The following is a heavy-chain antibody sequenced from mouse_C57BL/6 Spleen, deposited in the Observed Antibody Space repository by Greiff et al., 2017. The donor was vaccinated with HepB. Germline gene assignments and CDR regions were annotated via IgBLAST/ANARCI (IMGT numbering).Heavy chain of an antibody. D-gene: IGHD1-2*01. J-gene: IGHJ2*01. CDR2: INPSNGGT. CDR1: GYTFTSYW. V-gene: IGHV1-53*01. Sequence: QVQLKESGTELVKPGASVKLSCKASGYTFTSYWMHWVKQRPGQGLEWIGNINPSNGGTNYNEKFKSKATLTVDKSSSTAYMQLSSLTSEDSAVYYCARRLGGYYFDYWGQGTTLTVSS. CDR3: ARRLGGYYFDY.